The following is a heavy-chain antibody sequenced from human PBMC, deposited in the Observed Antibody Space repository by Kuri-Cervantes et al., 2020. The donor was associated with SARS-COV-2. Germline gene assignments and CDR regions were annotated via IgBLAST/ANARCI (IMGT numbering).Heavy chain of an antibody. CDR3: ARDRQLPDDFWSGWFDY. J-gene: IGHJ4*02. CDR1: GGSISSYY. Sequence: ESLKISCTVSGGSISSYYWSWIRQPPGKGLEWIGYIYYSGSTNYNPSLKSRVTISVDTSKNQFSLKLSSVTAADTAVYYCARDRQLPDDFWSGWFDYWGQGTLVTVSS. D-gene: IGHD3-3*01. CDR2: IYYSGST. V-gene: IGHV4-59*01.